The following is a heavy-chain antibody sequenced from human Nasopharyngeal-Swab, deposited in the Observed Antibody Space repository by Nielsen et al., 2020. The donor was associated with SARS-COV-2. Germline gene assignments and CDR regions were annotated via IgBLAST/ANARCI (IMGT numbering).Heavy chain of an antibody. V-gene: IGHV3-30-3*01. Sequence: VREAPGKGLEWVAVISYDGSNKYYADSVKGRFTISRDNSENTLYLQMNSLRAEDTAVYYCARGPFYYFDYWGQGTLVTVSS. CDR2: ISYDGSNK. CDR3: ARGPFYYFDY. J-gene: IGHJ4*02.